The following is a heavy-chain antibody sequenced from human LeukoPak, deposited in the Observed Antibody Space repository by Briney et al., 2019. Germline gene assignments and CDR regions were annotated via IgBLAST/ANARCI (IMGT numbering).Heavy chain of an antibody. J-gene: IGHJ4*02. CDR3: ARRSIAAAVDY. CDR2: VYYIRIT. V-gene: IGHV4-39*01. D-gene: IGHD6-13*01. CDR1: GRSIAGSSDY. Sequence: AETLFLTCSVSGRSIAGSSDYGGWIRQPRGEGREWIGSVYYIRITDYNPSIKSRVSISVDPTENKFSMNLASVPAADPAVYYCARRSIAAAVDYWGQGTLVTVSS.